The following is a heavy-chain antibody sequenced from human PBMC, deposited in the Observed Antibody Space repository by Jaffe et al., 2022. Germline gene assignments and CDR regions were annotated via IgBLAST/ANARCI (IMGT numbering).Heavy chain of an antibody. V-gene: IGHV4-4*02. D-gene: IGHD2-15*01. J-gene: IGHJ6*03. CDR2: IYHSGST. Sequence: QVQLQESGPGLVKPSGTLSLTCAVSGVSISSANWWSWVRQPPGKGLEWIGEIYHSGSTKYNPSLKSRATMSVDKSRNRFSLTLTSVTAADTAVYYCATVSGGGYYYYMDVWGKGTTVTVSS. CDR1: GVSISSANW. CDR3: ATVSGGGYYYYMDV.